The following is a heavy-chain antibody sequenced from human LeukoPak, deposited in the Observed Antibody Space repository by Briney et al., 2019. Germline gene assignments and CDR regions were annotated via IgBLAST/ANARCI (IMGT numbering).Heavy chain of an antibody. CDR1: GGSFSGYY. Sequence: SETLSLTCAVYGGSFSGYYWSWIRQPPGKGLEWIGEINHSGSTNYNPSLKSRVTISVDTSKNQFSLKLSSVTAADTAVYYCASLGFLDIRNWFDPWGQGTLVTVSS. CDR3: ASLGFLDIRNWFDP. J-gene: IGHJ5*02. CDR2: INHSGST. D-gene: IGHD3/OR15-3a*01. V-gene: IGHV4-34*01.